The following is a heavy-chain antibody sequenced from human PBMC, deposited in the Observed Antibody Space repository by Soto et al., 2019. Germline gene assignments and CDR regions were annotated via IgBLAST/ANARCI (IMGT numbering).Heavy chain of an antibody. V-gene: IGHV3-13*01. J-gene: IGHJ5*02. Sequence: EVPLVESGGDSVQSGGSLRLSCIASGFTFRNYDMHWVRQATGKGLEWVSVIDTAGDTYYAGSVKGRFTISRDDAKNSLYLQMNSLRAGDTAVYYLVRGMGDTGYYDNWFDPWGQGTLVTVSS. CDR1: GFTFRNYD. D-gene: IGHD3-9*01. CDR3: VRGMGDTGYYDNWFDP. CDR2: IDTAGDT.